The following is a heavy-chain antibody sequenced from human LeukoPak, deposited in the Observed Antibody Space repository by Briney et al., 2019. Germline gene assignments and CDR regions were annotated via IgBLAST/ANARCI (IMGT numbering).Heavy chain of an antibody. V-gene: IGHV3-11*04. D-gene: IGHD5-24*01. Sequence: GGSLRLSCAASGFTFSDYYMSWIRQAPGKGLEWVSYISSSGSTIYYADSVKGRFTISRDNAKNSLYLQMNSLGAEDTAVYYCARSSVEMATINGPYYFDYWGQGTLVTVSS. J-gene: IGHJ4*02. CDR2: ISSSGSTI. CDR1: GFTFSDYY. CDR3: ARSSVEMATINGPYYFDY.